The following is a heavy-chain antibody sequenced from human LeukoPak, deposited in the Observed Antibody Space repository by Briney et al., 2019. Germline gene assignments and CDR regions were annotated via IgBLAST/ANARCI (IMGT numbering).Heavy chain of an antibody. CDR1: GFTFSSYG. CDR2: IRCEGSNK. CDR3: ATGSITIFGVVINGIYYFDY. V-gene: IGHV3-30*02. Sequence: GGSLRLSCAASGFTFSSYGMHWVRQAPGKGLEWVAFIRCEGSNKYYADSVKGRFTISRYNSKNTLYLQMNSLRAEDTAVYYCATGSITIFGVVINGIYYFDYWGQGTLVTVSS. J-gene: IGHJ4*02. D-gene: IGHD3-3*01.